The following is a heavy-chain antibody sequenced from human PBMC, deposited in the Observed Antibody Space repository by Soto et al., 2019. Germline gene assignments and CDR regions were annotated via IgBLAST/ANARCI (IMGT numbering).Heavy chain of an antibody. CDR3: ARERRWDTVATTNFDY. Sequence: QVQLQESGPGLVKPSQTLSLTCTVSGGSMNSGDYYWSWIRQPPGKGLEWIGYTHNSGSTYNNPSLKSRVTISVDPSKNQFSLKLSSVTAADTAVYYCARERRWDTVATTNFDYWGQGTLVTVSS. V-gene: IGHV4-30-4*01. J-gene: IGHJ4*02. CDR1: GGSMNSGDYY. D-gene: IGHD5-12*01. CDR2: THNSGST.